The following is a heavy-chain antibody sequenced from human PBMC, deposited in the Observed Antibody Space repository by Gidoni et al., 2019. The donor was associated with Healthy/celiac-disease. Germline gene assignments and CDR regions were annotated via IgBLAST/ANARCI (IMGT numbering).Heavy chain of an antibody. Sequence: QVQPVQSGAEVKKPGASVKVSCKVSGYTLTDFSMHSVRQAPGKGLEGMGGFDPEDAETIYARKFEGRVTMTEDISTDTAYMALSSLRSEDTAVYYCATVLSGSYRGGLFDYWGQGTLVTVS. V-gene: IGHV1-24*01. CDR2: FDPEDAET. J-gene: IGHJ4*02. D-gene: IGHD1-26*01. CDR3: ATVLSGSYRGGLFDY. CDR1: GYTLTDFS.